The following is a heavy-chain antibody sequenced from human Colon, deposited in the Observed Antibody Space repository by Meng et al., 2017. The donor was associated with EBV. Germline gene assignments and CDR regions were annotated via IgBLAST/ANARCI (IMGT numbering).Heavy chain of an antibody. J-gene: IGHJ4*02. CDR3: ARNGDYNPGLY. CDR1: GDSISNNW. Sequence: QVELHEWGPGMVGPSGTLSLTCAVSGDSISNNWWSWVRQPPGKGLEWIGEIYHSGTTNYNPSLRSRVTISVDKSKNQFSLQLTSVTAADTAVYYCARNGDYNPGLYWGQGTLVTVSS. D-gene: IGHD4-17*01. CDR2: IYHSGTT. V-gene: IGHV4-4*02.